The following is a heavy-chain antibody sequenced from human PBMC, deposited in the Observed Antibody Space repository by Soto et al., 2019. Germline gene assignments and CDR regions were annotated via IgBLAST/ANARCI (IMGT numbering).Heavy chain of an antibody. V-gene: IGHV3-64*04. CDR1: GFTFRNYG. J-gene: IGHJ4*02. D-gene: IGHD2-15*01. CDR2: ITGNGDST. Sequence: PGGSLRLSCSASGFTFRNYGMHWVRQAPGKGLEFVSAITGNGDSTYYADSVQGRFTISRDNSKNTLYLQMNSLRAEDTAVYYCAKIPEGSAPFNWGQGTLVTVSS. CDR3: AKIPEGSAPFN.